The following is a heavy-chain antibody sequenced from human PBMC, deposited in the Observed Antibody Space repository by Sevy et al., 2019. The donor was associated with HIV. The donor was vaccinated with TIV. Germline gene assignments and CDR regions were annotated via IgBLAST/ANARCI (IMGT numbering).Heavy chain of an antibody. V-gene: IGHV1-24*01. CDR3: AATKDYYDSSGYPFDY. Sequence: ASVKVSCKVSGYTLTELSMHWVRQAPGKGLEWMGSFDPEDGERIYAQKFQGRVTLTEDTSADTAYMELSSLRSEDTAVYYCAATKDYYDSSGYPFDYWGQGTLVTVSS. CDR1: GYTLTELS. J-gene: IGHJ4*02. CDR2: FDPEDGER. D-gene: IGHD3-22*01.